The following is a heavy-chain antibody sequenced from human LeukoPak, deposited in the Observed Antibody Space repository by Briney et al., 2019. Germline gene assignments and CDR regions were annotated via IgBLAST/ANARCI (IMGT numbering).Heavy chain of an antibody. J-gene: IGHJ5*02. V-gene: IGHV1-69*04. CDR3: ARESVPAAIFTAYWFDP. CDR1: GGTFSSYT. CDR2: IIPILGIA. Sequence: SVKVSCKASGGTFSSYTISWVRQAPGQGLEWMGRIIPILGIANYAQKFQGRVTITADKSTSTAYMELSSRRSEDTAVYYCARESVPAAIFTAYWFDPWGQGTLVTVSS. D-gene: IGHD2-2*01.